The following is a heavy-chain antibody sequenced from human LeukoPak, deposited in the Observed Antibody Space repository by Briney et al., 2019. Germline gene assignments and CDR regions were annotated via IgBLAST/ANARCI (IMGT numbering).Heavy chain of an antibody. D-gene: IGHD2-2*01. CDR1: GGSISSYY. J-gene: IGHJ5*02. CDR3: ARARSYCSSTSCYLRGDFDP. V-gene: IGHV4-59*01. CDR2: IYYSGST. Sequence: PSETLSLTCTVSGGSISSYYWSWIRQPPGKGLEWIGYIYYSGSTNYNPSLKSRVTISVDTSKNQFSLKLSSVTAADTAVYYCARARSYCSSTSCYLRGDFDPWGQGTLVTVSS.